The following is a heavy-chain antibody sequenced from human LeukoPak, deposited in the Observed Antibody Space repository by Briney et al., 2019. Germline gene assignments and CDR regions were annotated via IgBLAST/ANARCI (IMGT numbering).Heavy chain of an antibody. Sequence: PGGSLRLSCAASGITFSNYWMHWVRQAPGKGLEWVSYISSGSSTIYYADSVKGRFTISRDNAKNSLFLQMNSLRDEDTAVYYCARVDDSGSYSGIDYWGQGTLVTVSS. D-gene: IGHD1-26*01. J-gene: IGHJ4*02. CDR2: ISSGSSTI. CDR1: GITFSNYW. V-gene: IGHV3-48*02. CDR3: ARVDDSGSYSGIDY.